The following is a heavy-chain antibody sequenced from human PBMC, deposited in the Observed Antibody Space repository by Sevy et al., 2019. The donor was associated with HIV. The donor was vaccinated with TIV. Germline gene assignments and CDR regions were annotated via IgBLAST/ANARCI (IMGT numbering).Heavy chain of an antibody. CDR2: ISYDGSNK. CDR3: AKKYYYDSSGQPFDY. CDR1: GFTFSSYG. D-gene: IGHD3-22*01. V-gene: IGHV3-30*18. J-gene: IGHJ4*02. Sequence: GGSLRLSCAASGFTFSSYGMHWVRQAPGKGLEWVAVISYDGSNKYYADSVQGRFTISIDNSKNTQYLQMNSLRAEDTAVYYCAKKYYYDSSGQPFDYWGQGTLVTVSS.